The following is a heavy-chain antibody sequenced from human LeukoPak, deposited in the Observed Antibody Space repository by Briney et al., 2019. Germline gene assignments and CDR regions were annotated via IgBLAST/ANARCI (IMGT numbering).Heavy chain of an antibody. CDR3: AEHPGNYESASI. Sequence: GGSLRLSCAASGFTFSGYWMHWVRQAPGKGLVWVSRIDGYGSTINYADSVKGRFTISRDNAKNTLYLQMNSLRAEDTAVYYCAEHPGNYESASIWGQGTMVTVSS. V-gene: IGHV3-74*01. J-gene: IGHJ3*02. D-gene: IGHD3-22*01. CDR1: GFTFSGYW. CDR2: IDGYGSTI.